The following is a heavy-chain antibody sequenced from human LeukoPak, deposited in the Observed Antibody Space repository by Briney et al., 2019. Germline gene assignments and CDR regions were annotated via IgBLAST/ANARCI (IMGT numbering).Heavy chain of an antibody. V-gene: IGHV4-59*01. CDR3: ARDLVEGSGFGEFHDAFDI. CDR2: IYYSGST. CDR1: GGSISSYY. J-gene: IGHJ3*02. D-gene: IGHD3-10*01. Sequence: SETLSLTCTVSGGSISSYYWSWIRQPPGKGLEWIGYIYYSGSTNYNPSLKSRVTISVDTSKNQFSLKLSSVTAADTAVYYCARDLVEGSGFGEFHDAFDIWGQGTMVTVSS.